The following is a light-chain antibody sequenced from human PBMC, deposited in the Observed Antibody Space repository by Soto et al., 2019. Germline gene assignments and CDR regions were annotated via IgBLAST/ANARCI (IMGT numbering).Light chain of an antibody. CDR2: GAS. J-gene: IGKJ1*01. CDR3: QQYYNNPRT. V-gene: IGKV3-15*01. Sequence: EIVMTQSPATLPVSPGEGGTLSCRAIQSISGNLAWYQQKPGQAPRLLIYGASTRATGIPARFSGSGSGTDFALTITSLQAEDVAVYYCQQYYNNPRTFGQGTKVDIK. CDR1: QSISGN.